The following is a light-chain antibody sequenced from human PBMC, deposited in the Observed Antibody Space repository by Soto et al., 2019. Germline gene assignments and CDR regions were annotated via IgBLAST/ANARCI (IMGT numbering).Light chain of an antibody. J-gene: IGKJ1*01. CDR2: SAS. Sequence: DIQVTQSPSSLSASVGDSVTITCRTSQRIGTFLNWYQQRQGRAPKLLIYSASTLQSGVPSRFNAGGSGTDFTLTITSLQPADSATYYCQLSNNVWTFGQGTKVEIK. V-gene: IGKV1-39*01. CDR1: QRIGTF. CDR3: QLSNNVWT.